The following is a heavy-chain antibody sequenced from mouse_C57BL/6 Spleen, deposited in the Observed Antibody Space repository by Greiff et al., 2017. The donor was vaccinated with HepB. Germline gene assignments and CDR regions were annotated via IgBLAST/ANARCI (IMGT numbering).Heavy chain of an antibody. CDR1: GFSLTSYG. V-gene: IGHV2-2*01. D-gene: IGHD1-1*01. Sequence: VQLQESGPGLVQPSQSLSITCTVSGFSLTSYGVHWVRQSPGKGLEWLGVIWSGGSTDYNAAFISRLSISKDNSKSQVFFKMNSLQADDTAIYYCARNPLSITTVDYAMDDWGQGTSVTVSS. CDR3: ARNPLSITTVDYAMDD. J-gene: IGHJ4*01. CDR2: IWSGGST.